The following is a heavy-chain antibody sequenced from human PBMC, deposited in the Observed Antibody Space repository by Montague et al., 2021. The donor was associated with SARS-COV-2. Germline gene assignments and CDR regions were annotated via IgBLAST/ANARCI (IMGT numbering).Heavy chain of an antibody. CDR1: VGSFSGHY. Sequence: SETLSLTCAVYVGSFSGHYWNWIRQPPGKGLEWIGEINHSGSTNNNPSLKSRVTISVDTSKNQFSLKLSSVTAADTAVYYCARCVRPGYGLRGGSYDYWGQGTLVT. CDR3: ARCVRPGYGLRGGSYDY. V-gene: IGHV4-34*01. CDR2: INHSGST. J-gene: IGHJ4*02. D-gene: IGHD3-10*01.